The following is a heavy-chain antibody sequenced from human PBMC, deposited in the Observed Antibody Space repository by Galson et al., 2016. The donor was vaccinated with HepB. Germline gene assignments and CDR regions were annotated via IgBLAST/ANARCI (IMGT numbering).Heavy chain of an antibody. CDR3: ARGPPYGEFDY. CDR1: GFTFSSYW. CDR2: INSDGSST. Sequence: SLRLSCAASGFTFSSYWMHWVRQAPGKGLVWVSRINSDGSSTTYAGSVTGRFTISRDNAKNTLYLQMNGLKAEDTAVYYCARGPPYGEFDYWGQGTRVTVSS. D-gene: IGHD3-10*01. J-gene: IGHJ4*02. V-gene: IGHV3-74*01.